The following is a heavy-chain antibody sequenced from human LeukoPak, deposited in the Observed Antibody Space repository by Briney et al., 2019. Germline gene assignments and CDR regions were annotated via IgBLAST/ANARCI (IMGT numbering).Heavy chain of an antibody. D-gene: IGHD3-3*01. CDR2: ISGSGGST. CDR3: AKDRGTIFGVVITNFDY. V-gene: IGHV3-23*01. J-gene: IGHJ4*02. Sequence: PGGSLRLSCAASEITFSTYAMSWIRQAPGKGLEWVSAISGSGGSTYYADSVKGRFTISRDNSKNTLYLQMNSLRAEDTAVYYCAKDRGTIFGVVITNFDYWGQGTLVTVSS. CDR1: EITFSTYA.